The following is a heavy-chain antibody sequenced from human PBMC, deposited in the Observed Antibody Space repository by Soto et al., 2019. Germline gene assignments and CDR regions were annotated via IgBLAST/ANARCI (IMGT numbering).Heavy chain of an antibody. CDR3: AREWSLSAAAPGY. Sequence: GSLRLSCEASGFTFSSYAMSWVRRAPGKGLEWVSGISGSGVSTYYADSVKGRFAISRDNSKNTLYVQMNSLRAEDTAVYYCAREWSLSAAAPGYWGQGTLVTVSS. CDR1: GFTFSSYA. J-gene: IGHJ4*02. V-gene: IGHV3-23*01. D-gene: IGHD6-25*01. CDR2: ISGSGVST.